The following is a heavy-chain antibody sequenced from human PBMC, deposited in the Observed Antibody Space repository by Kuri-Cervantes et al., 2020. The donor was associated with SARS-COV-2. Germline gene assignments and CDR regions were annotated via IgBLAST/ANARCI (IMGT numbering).Heavy chain of an antibody. Sequence: GESLKISCAASGFTFSDYYMSWIRQAPGKGLEWVSYISSSSSYIYYADSVKGRFTISRDNAKNSLYLQMNSLRDEDTAVYYCARHYDSSGYYAFDIWGQGTMVTVSS. CDR3: ARHYDSSGYYAFDI. V-gene: IGHV3-11*06. CDR2: ISSSSSYI. J-gene: IGHJ3*02. D-gene: IGHD3-22*01. CDR1: GFTFSDYY.